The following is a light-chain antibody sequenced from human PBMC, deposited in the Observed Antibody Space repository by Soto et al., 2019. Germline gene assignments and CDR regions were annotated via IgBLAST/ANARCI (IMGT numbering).Light chain of an antibody. Sequence: QSVLTQPPSASASPGQSVSISCTGTSSDFGAYKYVSWYQQHPGKAPKLIIYEVNQRPSGVPDRFSGSKSGNTASLTVSGLQAGVEAEYYCSSYVASNNLRVFGTGTKVTVL. J-gene: IGLJ1*01. V-gene: IGLV2-8*01. CDR2: EVN. CDR3: SSYVASNNLRV. CDR1: SSDFGAYKY.